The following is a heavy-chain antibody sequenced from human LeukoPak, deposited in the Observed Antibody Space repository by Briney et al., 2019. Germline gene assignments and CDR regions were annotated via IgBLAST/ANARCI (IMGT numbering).Heavy chain of an antibody. Sequence: SETLSLTCTVSGGSISSSSYYWGWIRQPPGKGLEWIGSIYYSGSTYYNPSLKGRVTISVDTSKNQFSLKLSSVTAADTAVYYCARDNGLLWFGDPDDYWGQGTLVTVSS. V-gene: IGHV4-39*07. CDR2: IYYSGST. J-gene: IGHJ4*02. CDR3: ARDNGLLWFGDPDDY. CDR1: GGSISSSSYY. D-gene: IGHD3-10*01.